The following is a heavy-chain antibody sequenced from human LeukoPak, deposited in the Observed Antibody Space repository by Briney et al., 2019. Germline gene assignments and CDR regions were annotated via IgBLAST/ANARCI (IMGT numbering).Heavy chain of an antibody. CDR2: IIPIFGTA. CDR1: GGTFSSYA. Sequence: GASVKVSCKASGGTFSSYAISWVRQAPGQGLEWMGGIIPIFGTANYAQKFQGRVTITADESTSTAYMELSSLRSGDTAVYYCARDLFGYYDSSGKDAFDIWGQGTMVTVSS. D-gene: IGHD3-22*01. CDR3: ARDLFGYYDSSGKDAFDI. J-gene: IGHJ3*02. V-gene: IGHV1-69*13.